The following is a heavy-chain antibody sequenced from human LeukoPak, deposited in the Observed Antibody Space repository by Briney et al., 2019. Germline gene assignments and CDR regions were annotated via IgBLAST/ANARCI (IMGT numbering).Heavy chain of an antibody. CDR1: GGSFSGYY. Sequence: SETLSLTCAVYGGSFSGYYWSWIRQPPGKGLEWIGEINHSGSTNYNPSLKSRVTISVDTSKNQFSLKLSSVTAADTAVYYCARVQRWLQSIDYWGREPWSPSPQ. V-gene: IGHV4-34*01. D-gene: IGHD5-24*01. J-gene: IGHJ4*02. CDR2: INHSGST. CDR3: ARVQRWLQSIDY.